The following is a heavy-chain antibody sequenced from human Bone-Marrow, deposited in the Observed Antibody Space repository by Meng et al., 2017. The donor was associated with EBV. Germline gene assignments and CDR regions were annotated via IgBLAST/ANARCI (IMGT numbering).Heavy chain of an antibody. D-gene: IGHD2-8*02. J-gene: IGHJ4*02. CDR1: GFTLSIYW. CDR2: INEDGSFT. CDR3: SRDLVGSTDS. Sequence: RVESGACFVQPGGTLSLSCEASGFTLSIYWMHWVRQAPGKGLVWVSRINEDGSFTTYADSVKGRFTISRDNAKNTLYLQMNSLRAEDTAVYYCSRDLVGSTDSWGQGTLVTVSS. V-gene: IGHV3-74*01.